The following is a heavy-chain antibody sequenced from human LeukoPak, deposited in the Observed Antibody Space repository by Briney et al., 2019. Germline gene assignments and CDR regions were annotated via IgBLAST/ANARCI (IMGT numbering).Heavy chain of an antibody. CDR3: ARKIRRYCSSTSCQNWFDP. Sequence: GASVKVSCKASGYTFTGYYMHWVRQAPGQGLEWMGRINPNSGGTNYAQKFQGRVTMTRDTSISTAYMELGRLRSDDTAVYYCARKIRRYCSSTSCQNWFDPWGQGTLVTVSS. CDR2: INPNSGGT. V-gene: IGHV1-2*06. D-gene: IGHD2-2*01. J-gene: IGHJ5*02. CDR1: GYTFTGYY.